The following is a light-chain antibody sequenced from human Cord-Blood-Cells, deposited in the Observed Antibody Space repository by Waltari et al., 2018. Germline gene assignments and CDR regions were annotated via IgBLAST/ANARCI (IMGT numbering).Light chain of an antibody. J-gene: IGKJ5*01. CDR3: QQSSSTPIT. Sequence: DIQLTQSPSSLSESVGDRVTITCRASQSISSYLKWYQQKPGNAPKLLIYAASSLQSGVPSRFSGSGSGTDVTLTISSLQPEDFATYYCQQSSSTPITFGQGTRLEIK. CDR1: QSISSY. CDR2: AAS. V-gene: IGKV1-39*01.